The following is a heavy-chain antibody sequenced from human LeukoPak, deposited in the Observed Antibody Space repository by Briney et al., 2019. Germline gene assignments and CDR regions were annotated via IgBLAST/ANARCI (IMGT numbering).Heavy chain of an antibody. CDR2: IYYSGST. V-gene: IGHV4-59*01. Sequence: KPSETLSLTCTVSGGSISSYYWSWIRQPPGKGLEWIGYIYYSGSTNYNPSLKSRVTISVDTSKNQFSLKLSSVTAADTAVYYCARCLYGDYLDYWGQGTLVTVSS. J-gene: IGHJ4*02. CDR1: GGSISSYY. D-gene: IGHD4-17*01. CDR3: ARCLYGDYLDY.